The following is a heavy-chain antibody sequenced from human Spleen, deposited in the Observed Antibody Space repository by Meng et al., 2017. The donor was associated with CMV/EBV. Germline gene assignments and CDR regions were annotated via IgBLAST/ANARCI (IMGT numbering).Heavy chain of an antibody. D-gene: IGHD4-17*01. V-gene: IGHV4-59*01. CDR3: ARGRSTVTPLIDY. CDR1: GGSISGYY. J-gene: IGHJ4*02. CDR2: IYFSGST. Sequence: SETLSLTCTVSGGSISGYYWRWIRQPPGKGLEWIGVIYFSGSTNYNSSLESRVTISGDTSKNQFSLKLSSVTAADTVVYYCARGRSTVTPLIDYWGQGTLVTVSS.